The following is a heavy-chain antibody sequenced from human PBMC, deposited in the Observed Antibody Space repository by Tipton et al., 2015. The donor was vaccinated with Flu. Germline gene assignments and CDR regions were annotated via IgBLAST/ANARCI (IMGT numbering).Heavy chain of an antibody. Sequence: GSLRLSCAASGFTFSKYGMHWVRQAPGKGLEWVAFIRYGGSNIYYADSVKGRFTISRDNSKNTLYLQMNSRRAEDTAVYYCAKEGVYGSGSTPYYYGMDVWGQGTTVTVSS. V-gene: IGHV3-30*02. D-gene: IGHD3-10*01. J-gene: IGHJ6*02. CDR1: GFTFSKYG. CDR2: IRYGGSNI. CDR3: AKEGVYGSGSTPYYYGMDV.